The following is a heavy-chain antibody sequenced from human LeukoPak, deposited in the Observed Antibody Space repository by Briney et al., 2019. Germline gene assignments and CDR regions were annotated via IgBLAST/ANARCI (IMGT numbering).Heavy chain of an antibody. D-gene: IGHD6-13*01. J-gene: IGHJ6*02. CDR3: ARGRRDSSSWYLPYYYYGMDV. Sequence: NYNPSLKSRVTISVDTSKNQFSLKLSSVTAADTAVYYCARGRRDSSSWYLPYYYYGMDVWGQGTTVTVSS. V-gene: IGHV4-34*01.